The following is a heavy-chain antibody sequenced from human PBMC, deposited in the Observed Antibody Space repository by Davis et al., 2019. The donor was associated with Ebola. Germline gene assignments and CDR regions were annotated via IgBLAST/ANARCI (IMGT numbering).Heavy chain of an antibody. CDR1: GYKFTSYG. Sequence: AVSVKVSCKTSGYKFTSYGISWVRQAPGQGLEWVGWISAYDDKTRYAQKMQGRVIMNIDTSTTTAYMEMRDLRPDDTAVYYCARDMNHHGFWDCGRWGQGTLVTVSS. J-gene: IGHJ4*02. V-gene: IGHV1-18*01. D-gene: IGHD3/OR15-3a*01. CDR3: ARDMNHHGFWDCGR. CDR2: ISAYDDKT.